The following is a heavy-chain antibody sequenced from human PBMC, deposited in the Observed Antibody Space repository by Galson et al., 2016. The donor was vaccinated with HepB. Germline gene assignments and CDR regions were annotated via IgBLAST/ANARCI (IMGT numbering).Heavy chain of an antibody. J-gene: IGHJ4*02. V-gene: IGHV2-5*02. D-gene: IGHD3-22*01. CDR3: APYYYERSGYYFRTXWFFDS. CDR2: IYWDDDK. Sequence: PALVKPTQTLTLTCTFSGFSLSTSGVGVGWIRQPPGKALEWLALIYWDDDKRYSPSLKSRLTITKDTSKNQVVLTMTNMDPLDTATYYCAPYYYERSGYYFRTXWFFDSXGXGTLVTVSS. CDR1: GFSLSTSGVG.